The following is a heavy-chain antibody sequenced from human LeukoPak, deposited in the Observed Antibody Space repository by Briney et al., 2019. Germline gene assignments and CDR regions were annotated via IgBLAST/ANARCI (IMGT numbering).Heavy chain of an antibody. V-gene: IGHV4-4*09. CDR1: GGSISTYY. Sequence: SETLSLTCTVSGGSISTYYWSWIRQPPGKGLEWIGYISTSESTKYNPSLKSRVTISVDTSKNQFSLMLSSVTAADTAFYYCARRRTTGTTGYFDYWGRGILVTVSS. CDR2: ISTSEST. CDR3: ARRRTTGTTGYFDY. D-gene: IGHD1-1*01. J-gene: IGHJ4*02.